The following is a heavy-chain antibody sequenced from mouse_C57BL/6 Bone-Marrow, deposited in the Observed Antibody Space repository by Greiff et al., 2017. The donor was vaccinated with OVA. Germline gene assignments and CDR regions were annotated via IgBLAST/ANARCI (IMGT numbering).Heavy chain of an antibody. V-gene: IGHV14-4*01. Sequence: EVQLVESGAELVRPGASVKLSCTASGFNIKDDYMHWVKQRPEQGLEWIGWIDPENGDTEYASKFQGKATITADTSSNTAYLQLSSLTSEDTAVYYCTSQGAWFAYWGQGTLVTVSA. CDR2: IDPENGDT. CDR1: GFNIKDDY. J-gene: IGHJ3*01. CDR3: TSQGAWFAY.